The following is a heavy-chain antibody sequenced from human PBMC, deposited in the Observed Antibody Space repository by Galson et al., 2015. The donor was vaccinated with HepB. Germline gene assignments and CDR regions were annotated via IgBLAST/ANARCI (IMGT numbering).Heavy chain of an antibody. D-gene: IGHD1-1*01. CDR1: GFTFNNYD. CDR3: ARESGTPGDWYFAL. V-gene: IGHV3-13*05. Sequence: SLRLSCAASGFTFNNYDFHWVRQTAGKGLEWVSGIGTGGGPNYPDAVKGRFTISRENAQNSVFLQMNSLRDRDTAVYYCARESGTPGDWYFALSGRGTVVIVSS. J-gene: IGHJ2*01. CDR2: IGTGGGP.